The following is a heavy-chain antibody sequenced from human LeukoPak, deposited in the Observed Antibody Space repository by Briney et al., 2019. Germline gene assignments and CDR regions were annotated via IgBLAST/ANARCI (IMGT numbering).Heavy chain of an antibody. D-gene: IGHD3-16*02. CDR3: TMITFGGVITTDAFDI. CDR1: GFTFSGSA. J-gene: IGHJ3*02. CDR2: IRSKANSYAT. V-gene: IGHV3-73*01. Sequence: GGSLRLSCAASGFTFSGSAMHWVRQASGKGLEWVGRIRSKANSYATAYAASVKGRFTISRDDSKNTAYLQMNSLKTEDTAVYYCTMITFGGVITTDAFDIWGQGTMVTVSS.